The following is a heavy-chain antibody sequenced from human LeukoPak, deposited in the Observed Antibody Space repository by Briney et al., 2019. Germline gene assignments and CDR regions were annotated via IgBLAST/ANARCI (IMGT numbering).Heavy chain of an antibody. CDR3: ASREWRSSSWYNWFDP. CDR1: GGSISSSSYY. CDR2: IYYSGST. Sequence: SETLSLTCTVSGGSISSSSYYWGWIRQPPGKGLEWIGSIYYSGSTYYNPSLKTRVTISVDTSKNQFSLKLSSVTAADTAGYYCASREWRSSSWYNWFDPWGQGTLVTVSS. J-gene: IGHJ5*02. D-gene: IGHD6-13*01. V-gene: IGHV4-39*07.